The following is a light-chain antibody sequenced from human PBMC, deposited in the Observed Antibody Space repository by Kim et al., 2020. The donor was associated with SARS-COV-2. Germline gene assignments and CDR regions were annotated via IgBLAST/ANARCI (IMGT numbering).Light chain of an antibody. Sequence: WSPGERAPSSCGSSLSVSTSYLAWYQQKPGQAPRLLICGASSRATGIPDRFSGSGSGTDFTLTISRLEAEDFAVYSCQQYAASPVTFGRGTKLEI. CDR2: GAS. J-gene: IGKJ2*01. CDR3: QQYAASPVT. CDR1: LSVSTSY. V-gene: IGKV3-20*01.